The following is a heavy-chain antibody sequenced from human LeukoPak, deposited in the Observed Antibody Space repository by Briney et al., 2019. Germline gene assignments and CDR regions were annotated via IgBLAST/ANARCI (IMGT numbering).Heavy chain of an antibody. D-gene: IGHD2-15*01. CDR3: ARVGGSNYYYYGMDV. V-gene: IGHV4-34*01. Sequence: SETLSLTCAVYGGSFSGYYWSWIRQPPGKGLEWIGEINHSGSTNYNPSLKSRVTISVDTSKNQFSLKLSSVTAADTAVYYCARVGGSNYYYYGMDVWGQGTTVTVSS. J-gene: IGHJ6*02. CDR1: GGSFSGYY. CDR2: INHSGST.